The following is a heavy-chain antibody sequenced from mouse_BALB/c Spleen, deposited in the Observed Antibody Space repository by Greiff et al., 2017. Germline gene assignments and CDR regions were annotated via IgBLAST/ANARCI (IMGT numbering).Heavy chain of an antibody. CDR3: AGLRRGYWYFDV. Sequence: EVQLQASGPGLVKPSQSLSLTCSVTGYSITSGYYWNWIRQFPGNKLEWMGYISYDGSNNYNPSLKNRISITRDTSKNQLFLKLNSVTTEDTATYYCAGLRRGYWYFDVWGAGTTVTVSS. CDR1: GYSITSGYY. V-gene: IGHV3-6*02. D-gene: IGHD2-12*01. J-gene: IGHJ1*01. CDR2: ISYDGSN.